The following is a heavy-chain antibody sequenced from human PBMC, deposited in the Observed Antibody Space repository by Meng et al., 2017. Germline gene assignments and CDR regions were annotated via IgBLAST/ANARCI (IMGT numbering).Heavy chain of an antibody. J-gene: IGHJ4*02. V-gene: IGHV3-23*01. CDR2: ISGSGGST. CDR3: AGRIAAAGPFDY. CDR1: GFTFSSYA. D-gene: IGHD6-13*01. Sequence: GESLKISCAASGFTFSSYAMSWVRQAPGKGLEWVSAISGSGGSTYYADSVKGRFTISRDNAKNSLYLQMNSLRAEDTAVYYCAGRIAAAGPFDYWGQGTLVTVSS.